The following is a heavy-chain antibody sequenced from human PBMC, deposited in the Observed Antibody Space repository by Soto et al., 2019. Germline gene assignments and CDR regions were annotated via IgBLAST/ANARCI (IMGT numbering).Heavy chain of an antibody. CDR3: ARIPYGDYDYYYGMDV. Sequence: QVTLKESGPVLVKPTETLTLTCTVSGFSLSNARMGVSWIRQPPGKALEWLAHIFSNDEKSYSTTLKSRLTISKDTSKSQVVLTMTNMDPVDTATYYCARIPYGDYDYYYGMDVWGQGTTVNVSS. D-gene: IGHD4-17*01. CDR1: GFSLSNARMG. CDR2: IFSNDEK. J-gene: IGHJ6*02. V-gene: IGHV2-26*01.